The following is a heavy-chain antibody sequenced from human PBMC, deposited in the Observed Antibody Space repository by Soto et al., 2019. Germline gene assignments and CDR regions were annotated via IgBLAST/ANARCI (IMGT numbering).Heavy chain of an antibody. D-gene: IGHD5-18*01. CDR1: GFTFSTYW. J-gene: IGHJ2*01. CDR3: ARVGYGAWYFDL. Sequence: EVQLVESGGGLVQPGGSLRLSCAASGFTFSTYWMHWIRQGPGKGLVWVSRIKGDGSSTSYADAVKGRFTISRDNAKNIVYLQMDSLRAEDTAVYYCARVGYGAWYFDLWGRGTLVTVSS. V-gene: IGHV3-74*01. CDR2: IKGDGSST.